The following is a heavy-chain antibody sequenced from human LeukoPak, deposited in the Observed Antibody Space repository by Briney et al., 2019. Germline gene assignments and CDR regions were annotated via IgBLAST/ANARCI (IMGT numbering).Heavy chain of an antibody. CDR1: GFIFSSYA. CDR3: AKGVNYYDSSGYLRMAPHDAFAI. D-gene: IGHD3-22*01. V-gene: IGHV3-23*01. J-gene: IGHJ3*02. Sequence: GGSLRLSCAASGFIFSSYAMNWVRQAPGKGLEWVSAISGSGGSTYYADSVKGRFTISRDNSKNTLYLQMNSLRAEDTAVYYCAKGVNYYDSSGYLRMAPHDAFAIWGQGTMVTVSS. CDR2: ISGSGGST.